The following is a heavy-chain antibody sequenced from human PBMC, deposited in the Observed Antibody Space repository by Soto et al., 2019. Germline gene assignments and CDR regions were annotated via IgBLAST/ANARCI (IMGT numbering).Heavy chain of an antibody. CDR1: GFTFSNYA. J-gene: IGHJ4*02. V-gene: IGHV3-23*01. CDR3: AREGGCSGGRCSLDY. D-gene: IGHD2-15*01. CDR2: IGGSGDWT. Sequence: EVQLLDSGGGLVQPGGSLRLSCAASGFTFSNYAMSWVRQAPGKGLEWVSAIGGSGDWTYYADSVKGRFTISRDNSKNTLSLQMNSLRAEDTAVYYCAREGGCSGGRCSLDYWGQGTLVTVSS.